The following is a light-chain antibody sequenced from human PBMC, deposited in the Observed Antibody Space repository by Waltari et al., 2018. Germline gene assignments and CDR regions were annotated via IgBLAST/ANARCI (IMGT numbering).Light chain of an antibody. CDR1: QSVSSY. Sequence: EIVLTQSPATLSLSPAERATPSCRASQSVSSYLAWYQQKPGQAPRLLIYDASNRATGIPARFSGSGSGTDFTLTISSLEPEDFAVYYCQQRSNWPGTFGGGTKVEIK. CDR2: DAS. J-gene: IGKJ4*01. CDR3: QQRSNWPGT. V-gene: IGKV3-11*01.